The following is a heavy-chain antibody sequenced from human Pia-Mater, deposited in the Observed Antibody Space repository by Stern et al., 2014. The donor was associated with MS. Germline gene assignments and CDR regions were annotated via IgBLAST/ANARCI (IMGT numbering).Heavy chain of an antibody. CDR3: ARLRLLTYGLDS. CDR2: IYPSDSDT. J-gene: IGHJ4*02. CDR1: GYSFTTYW. V-gene: IGHV5-51*01. Sequence: EVQLVESGAEVKKPGESLKISCKGSGYSFTTYWVAWVRQMPGKGLAWLGIIYPSDSDTRYSPSFQGQVSISVDKSISTAYLQWSSLKASDTAMYYCARLRLLTYGLDSWGQGTLVTVSS. D-gene: IGHD3-16*01.